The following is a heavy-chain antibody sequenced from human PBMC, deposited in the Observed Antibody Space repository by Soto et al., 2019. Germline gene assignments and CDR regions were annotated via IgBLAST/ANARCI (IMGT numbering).Heavy chain of an antibody. CDR1: GGTFSSYA. V-gene: IGHV1-69*13. J-gene: IGHJ6*02. Sequence: SVKVSCKASGGTFSSYAISWVRQAPGQGLEWMGGIIPIFGTANYAQKFQGRVTITADESTSTAYMELSSLRSEDTAVYYCAGYCSSTSCYTLYYGMDVWGQGTTVTVYS. CDR2: IIPIFGTA. D-gene: IGHD2-2*02. CDR3: AGYCSSTSCYTLYYGMDV.